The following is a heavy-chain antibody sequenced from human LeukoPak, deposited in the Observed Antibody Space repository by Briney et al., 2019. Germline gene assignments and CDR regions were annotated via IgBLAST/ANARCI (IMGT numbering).Heavy chain of an antibody. CDR1: GYTFTGYY. CDR2: INPNSGGT. D-gene: IGHD5-24*01. CDR3: ARVPLEVEMATDGYFDY. V-gene: IGHV1-2*02. Sequence: ASVKVSCKASGYTFTGYYMHWVRQAPGQGLEWMGWINPNSGGTNYAQKFQGRVTMTRDTSISTAYMELSRLRSDDTAVYYCARVPLEVEMATDGYFDYWGQGTLVTVSS. J-gene: IGHJ4*02.